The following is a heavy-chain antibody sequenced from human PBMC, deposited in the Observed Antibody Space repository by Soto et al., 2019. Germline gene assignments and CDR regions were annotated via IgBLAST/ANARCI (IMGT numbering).Heavy chain of an antibody. J-gene: IGHJ4*02. CDR3: AKDMYYYDSSGYQDY. Sequence: PGGSLRLSCAVSGFTFSSYGMHWVRQAPGKGLEWVTVISYDGSNKYYADSVKGRFTISRDNSKNTLYLQMNSLRAEDTAVYYCAKDMYYYDSSGYQDYWGQGTLVTVSS. D-gene: IGHD3-22*01. CDR2: ISYDGSNK. V-gene: IGHV3-30*18. CDR1: GFTFSSYG.